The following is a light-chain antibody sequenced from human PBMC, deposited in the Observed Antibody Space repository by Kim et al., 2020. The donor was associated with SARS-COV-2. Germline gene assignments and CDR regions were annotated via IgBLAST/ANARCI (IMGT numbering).Light chain of an antibody. CDR2: LNSDGSH. V-gene: IGLV4-69*01. J-gene: IGLJ3*02. CDR3: QTWATGILV. CDR1: SGHSNYA. Sequence: QPVLTQSPSASASLGASVKLTCTLSSGHSNYAIAWHQQQPEKGPRYLMKLNSDGSHSKGDGIPDRFSGSSSGAERYLTISGLQSEDEADYYCQTWATGILVFGGGTQLTVL.